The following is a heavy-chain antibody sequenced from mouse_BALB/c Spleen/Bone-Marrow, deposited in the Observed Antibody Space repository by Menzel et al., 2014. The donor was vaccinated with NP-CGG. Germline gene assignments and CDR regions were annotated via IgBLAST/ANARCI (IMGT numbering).Heavy chain of an antibody. CDR3: ARHGYYGSRAMDY. J-gene: IGHJ4*01. Sequence: EVKLQESGGGLVQPGGSLKLSCAASGFTFSSYTMSCVRQTPEKRLEWVAYISNGGGSTYYPDTVKGRFTISRDNAKNTLYPQMSSLKSEDTAMYYCARHGYYGSRAMDYWGQGTSVTVSS. CDR2: ISNGGGST. CDR1: GFTFSSYT. V-gene: IGHV5-12-2*01. D-gene: IGHD1-1*01.